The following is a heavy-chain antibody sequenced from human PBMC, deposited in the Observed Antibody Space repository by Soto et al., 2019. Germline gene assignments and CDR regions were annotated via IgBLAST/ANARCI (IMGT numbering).Heavy chain of an antibody. V-gene: IGHV3-9*01. CDR3: AKAMRKDYYYGMDV. CDR2: ISWNSGSI. J-gene: IGHJ6*02. CDR1: GFTFDDYA. Sequence: SLRLSCAASGFTFDDYAMHWVRQAPGKGLEWVSGISWNSGSIGYADSVKGRFTISRDNAKNSLYLQMNSLRAEDTALYYCAKAMRKDYYYGMDVWGQGTTVTV.